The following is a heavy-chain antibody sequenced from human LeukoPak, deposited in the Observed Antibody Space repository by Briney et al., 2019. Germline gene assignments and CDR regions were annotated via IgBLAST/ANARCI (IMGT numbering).Heavy chain of an antibody. CDR2: IYYSGST. V-gene: IGHV4-31*03. Sequence: SQTLSLTCTVSGGSISSGGYYWSWIRQHPGKGLEWIGYIYYSGSTYYNPSLKRRVTISVDTSKNQFSLKLSSVTAADTAVYYCARQRAALDAFDIWGQGTMVTVSS. CDR3: ARQRAALDAFDI. D-gene: IGHD6-6*01. J-gene: IGHJ3*02. CDR1: GGSISSGGYY.